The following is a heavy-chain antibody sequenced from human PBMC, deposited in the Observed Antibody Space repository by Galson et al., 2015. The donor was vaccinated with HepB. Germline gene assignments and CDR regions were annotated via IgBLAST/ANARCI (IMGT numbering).Heavy chain of an antibody. J-gene: IGHJ3*02. Sequence: SLRLSCAASGFTVSSNYMSWVRQAPGKGLEWVSVIYSGGSTYYADSVKGRFTISRDNSKNTLYLQMNSLRAEDTAVYYCASVSYYYGSGSYDHDAFDIWGQGTMVTVSS. CDR1: GFTVSSNY. CDR3: ASVSYYYGSGSYDHDAFDI. V-gene: IGHV3-66*01. CDR2: IYSGGST. D-gene: IGHD3-10*01.